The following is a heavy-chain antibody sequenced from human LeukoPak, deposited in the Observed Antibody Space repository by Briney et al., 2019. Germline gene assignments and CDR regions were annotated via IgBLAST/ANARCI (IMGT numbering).Heavy chain of an antibody. CDR2: LSGSGGNT. CDR1: GFTFSNYA. J-gene: IGHJ4*02. D-gene: IGHD2-2*01. V-gene: IGHV3-23*01. Sequence: GGSLRLSCTASGFTFSNYAMSWVRQAPGKGLEWVSSLSGSGGNTYYAASVKGRFTISRDNSKNTLYLQVNSLRAEDTAKYYCAKVTSLCTSTSCVRGGFDYWGQGTLVTVSS. CDR3: AKVTSLCTSTSCVRGGFDY.